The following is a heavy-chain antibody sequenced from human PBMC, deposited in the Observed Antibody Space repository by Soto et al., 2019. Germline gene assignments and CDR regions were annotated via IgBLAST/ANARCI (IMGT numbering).Heavy chain of an antibody. CDR2: ISPYNGNT. V-gene: IGHV1-18*04. CDR1: GYTFTTYG. J-gene: IGHJ5*02. Sequence: QVQLVQSGAEVKKPGASLKVSCNTSGYTFTTYGINWVRQAPGQGLEGMGWISPYNGNTKYAQKLQDRVTMTTDTSTSTVYMELRSLRSDDTAVYYCARDAESGTYYNNWFDPWGQGTLVTVSS. CDR3: ARDAESGTYYNNWFDP. D-gene: IGHD1-26*01.